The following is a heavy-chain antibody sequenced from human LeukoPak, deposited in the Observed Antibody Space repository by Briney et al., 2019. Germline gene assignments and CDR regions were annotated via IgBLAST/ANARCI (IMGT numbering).Heavy chain of an antibody. CDR3: ARDGYFDL. V-gene: IGHV4-61*01. CDR2: IYYSGST. CDR1: GGSFSSGSYY. Sequence: SETLSLTCTVSGGSFSSGSYYWSWIRQPPGKGLEWIGYIYYSGSTNYNPSLKSRVTISVDTSKNQFSLKLSSVTAADTAVYYCARDGYFDLWGRGTLVTVSS. J-gene: IGHJ2*01.